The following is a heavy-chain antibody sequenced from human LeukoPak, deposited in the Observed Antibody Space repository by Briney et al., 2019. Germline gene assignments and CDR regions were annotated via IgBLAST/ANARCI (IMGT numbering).Heavy chain of an antibody. J-gene: IGHJ5*02. Sequence: ASVKVSCKASVYTFTSYDINWVRQATGQGLEWMGWINPNSGNTGYAQKFQGRVTMTRNTSISTAYMELSSLRSEDTAVYYCARGYYDSSGYYFKETWGQGTLVTVSS. CDR3: ARGYYDSSGYYFKET. V-gene: IGHV1-8*01. CDR1: VYTFTSYD. D-gene: IGHD3-22*01. CDR2: INPNSGNT.